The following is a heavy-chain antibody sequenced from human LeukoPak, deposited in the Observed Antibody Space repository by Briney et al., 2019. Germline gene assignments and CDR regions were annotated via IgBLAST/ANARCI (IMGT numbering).Heavy chain of an antibody. CDR2: MNPNSGNT. J-gene: IGHJ4*02. Sequence: GASVKVSCKASGYTFTSYDINWVRQATGLGLEWMGWMNPNSGNTGYAQKFQGRVTMTRNTSISTAYMELSSLRSEDTAVYYCARAEGHDYVWGSYRYNSPDFDYWGQGTLVTVSS. V-gene: IGHV1-8*01. D-gene: IGHD3-16*02. CDR3: ARAEGHDYVWGSYRYNSPDFDY. CDR1: GYTFTSYD.